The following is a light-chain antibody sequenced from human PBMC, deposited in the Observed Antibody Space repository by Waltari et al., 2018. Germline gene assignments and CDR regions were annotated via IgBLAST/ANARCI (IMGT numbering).Light chain of an antibody. CDR3: QQYNNYFPLT. V-gene: IGKV1-5*03. Sequence: DIQMTQSPSTLSASVGDRVTITCRASQSINMWLAWYQQKPGKAPKLLIYKASNLESGVPSRFSGSGSATEFTLTISSLQPDDFATYYCQQYNNYFPLTFGGGTKVEVK. CDR1: QSINMW. CDR2: KAS. J-gene: IGKJ4*01.